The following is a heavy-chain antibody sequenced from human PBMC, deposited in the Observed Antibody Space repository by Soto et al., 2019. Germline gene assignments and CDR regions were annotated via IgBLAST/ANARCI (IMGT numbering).Heavy chain of an antibody. CDR3: ARDPTTVTPYDAFDI. J-gene: IGHJ3*02. CDR2: IYRGGST. D-gene: IGHD4-17*01. CDR1: GGKGVSNC. V-gene: IGHV3-66*01. Sequence: GGSLRVSWAAAGGKGVSNCRSWVRQATGKGLEWVSVIYRGGSTYYADSVKGRFTISRDNSKNTLYLQMNSLRAEDTAVYYCARDPTTVTPYDAFDIWGQGTMVTVSS.